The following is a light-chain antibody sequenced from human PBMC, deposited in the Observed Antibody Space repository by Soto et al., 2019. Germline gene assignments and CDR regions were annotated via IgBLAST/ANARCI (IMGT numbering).Light chain of an antibody. V-gene: IGKV1-27*01. J-gene: IGKJ3*01. CDR2: GAS. CDR1: QVISNY. CDR3: QNYNNAPLT. Sequence: DIPMTQSPSSLSASVGDRVTITCRASQVISNYLAWYQQKPGKVPKVLIYGASTLQSGVPSRFSGSGSGTDFTLTISSLQPEDVATYYCQNYNNAPLTFGPGTKVDIK.